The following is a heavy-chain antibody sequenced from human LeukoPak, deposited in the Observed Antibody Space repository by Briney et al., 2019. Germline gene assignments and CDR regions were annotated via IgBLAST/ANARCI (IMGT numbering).Heavy chain of an antibody. J-gene: IGHJ4*02. V-gene: IGHV3-23*01. CDR1: GFTFSSYV. Sequence: GGSLRLSCAASGFTFSSYVMSWVRQAPGKGLGWVSAISGSGGSTYYADSVKGRFTISRDNSKNTLYLQMSSLRAEDTAVYYCAILARYSSSWYDYSDSWGQGNLVTVSS. CDR2: ISGSGGST. CDR3: AILARYSSSWYDYSDS. D-gene: IGHD6-13*01.